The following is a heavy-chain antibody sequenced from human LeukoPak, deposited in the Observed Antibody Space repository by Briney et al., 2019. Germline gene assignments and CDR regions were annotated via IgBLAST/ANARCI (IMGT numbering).Heavy chain of an antibody. CDR3: ARATYYYGSGIKWFDP. D-gene: IGHD3-10*01. CDR2: INHSGST. Sequence: SETLSLTCTVSGGSISSYYWSWIRQPPGKGLEWIGEINHSGSTNYNPSLKSRVTISVDTSKNQFSLKLSSVTAADTAVYYCARATYYYGSGIKWFDPWGQGTLVTVSS. J-gene: IGHJ5*02. V-gene: IGHV4-34*01. CDR1: GGSISSYY.